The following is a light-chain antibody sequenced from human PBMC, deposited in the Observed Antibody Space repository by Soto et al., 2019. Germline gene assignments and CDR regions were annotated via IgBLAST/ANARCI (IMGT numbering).Light chain of an antibody. V-gene: IGKV1-5*03. J-gene: IGKJ1*01. CDR3: QQYNSYPRT. Sequence: DIQMTQSPSTLSASVGDRVTITCRASQSISSWLAWYQQKPGKAPKLLIYKASSLQSGVPSRFSGSGSGTEVTLTISSLQPDDFATYYFQQYNSYPRTFGQGTKGEIK. CDR1: QSISSW. CDR2: KAS.